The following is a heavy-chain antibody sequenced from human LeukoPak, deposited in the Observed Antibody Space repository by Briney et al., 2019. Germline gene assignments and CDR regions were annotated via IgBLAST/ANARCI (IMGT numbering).Heavy chain of an antibody. Sequence: ASVKVSCKASGYTFTSYDINWVRQATGQGLEWMGWMNPNSGNTGYAQKFQGRVTMTRNTSISAAYVELSSLRSEDTAVYYCARARRADGYYFDYWGQGTLVTVSS. CDR2: MNPNSGNT. CDR1: GYTFTSYD. V-gene: IGHV1-8*01. CDR3: ARARRADGYYFDY. J-gene: IGHJ4*02.